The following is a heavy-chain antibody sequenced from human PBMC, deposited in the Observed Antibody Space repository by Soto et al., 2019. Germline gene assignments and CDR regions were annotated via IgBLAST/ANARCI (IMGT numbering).Heavy chain of an antibody. Sequence: QVQMVQSGAEVKKPGASVKVSCKTSGYTFTSYHISWVRQAPGQGLEWMGWISAYNTNTNYAQKFQGRVTMTTATLTSTAYMELRSLRSDDTAVYYCARDTPPTDYWGQGILVNVS. CDR3: ARDTPPTDY. CDR1: GYTFTSYH. V-gene: IGHV1-18*01. CDR2: ISAYNTNT. J-gene: IGHJ4*02.